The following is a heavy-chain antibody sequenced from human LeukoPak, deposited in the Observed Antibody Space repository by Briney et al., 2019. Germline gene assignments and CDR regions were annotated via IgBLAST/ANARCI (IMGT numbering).Heavy chain of an antibody. V-gene: IGHV4-30-2*01. D-gene: IGHD3-10*01. CDR2: INHSGST. CDR1: GGSISSGGYY. Sequence: PSQTLSLTCTVSGGSISSGGYYWSWIRQPPGKGLEWIGEINHSGSTNYNPSLKSRVTISVDTSKNQFSLKLSSVTAADTAVYYCAREGSGSPTAYWGQGTLVTVSS. J-gene: IGHJ4*02. CDR3: AREGSGSPTAY.